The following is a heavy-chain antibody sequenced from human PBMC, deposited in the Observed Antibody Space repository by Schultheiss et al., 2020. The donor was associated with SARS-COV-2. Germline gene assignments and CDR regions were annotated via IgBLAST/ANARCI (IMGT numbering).Heavy chain of an antibody. Sequence: KIPCKASGYTFTSYAISWVRQAPGQGLEWMGGIIPIFGKANYAQKFQGRVTITADESTSTAYMELSSLRSEDTAVYYCARAGTRIVVVKADYWGQGTLVTVSS. J-gene: IGHJ4*02. D-gene: IGHD3-22*01. V-gene: IGHV1-69*01. CDR3: ARAGTRIVVVKADY. CDR1: GYTFTSYA. CDR2: IIPIFGKA.